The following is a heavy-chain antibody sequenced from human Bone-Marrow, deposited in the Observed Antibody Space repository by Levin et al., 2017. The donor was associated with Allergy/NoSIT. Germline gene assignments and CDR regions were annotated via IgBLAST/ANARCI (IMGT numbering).Heavy chain of an antibody. D-gene: IGHD1-1*01. V-gene: IGHV3-23*01. Sequence: GESLKISCVGSGFIFANYGMNWVRQAPGKGLEWVSGISASGDYTYYPDSVKGRFTISRDNSKNTLYLEMNSLRVEDTAFYYCAKAGATTEKNWFDRWGQGTLVTVSS. CDR3: AKAGATTEKNWFDR. CDR1: GFIFANYG. J-gene: IGHJ5*02. CDR2: ISASGDYT.